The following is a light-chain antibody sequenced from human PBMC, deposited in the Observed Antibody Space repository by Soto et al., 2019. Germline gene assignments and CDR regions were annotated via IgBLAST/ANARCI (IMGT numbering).Light chain of an antibody. CDR1: SSDVGGYNY. Sequence: QSALPQPPSASGPPGQSVTISCTGTSSDVGGYNYVSWYQQHPGKAAKLMIYEVYKRPPGVPDRFAGSKSGNTASLTVSGLQAEDEAVYHCSSCAGSNVLFGGGTKLTVL. J-gene: IGLJ2*01. CDR2: EVY. V-gene: IGLV2-8*01. CDR3: SSCAGSNVL.